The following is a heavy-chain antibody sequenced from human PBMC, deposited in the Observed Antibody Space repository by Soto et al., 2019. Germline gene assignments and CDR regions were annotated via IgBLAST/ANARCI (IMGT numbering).Heavy chain of an antibody. J-gene: IGHJ6*03. CDR1: GGSFSSYA. CDR3: ARTTANIVATIDYYYYYMDV. V-gene: IGHV1-69*01. Sequence: QVQLVQSGAEVKKPGSSVKVSCKASGGSFSSYAISWVRQAPGQGLEWMGGIIPIFGTANYAQKFQGRVTITADESTSTAYMELSSLRSEDTAVYYCARTTANIVATIDYYYYYMDVWGKGTTVTVSS. D-gene: IGHD5-12*01. CDR2: IIPIFGTA.